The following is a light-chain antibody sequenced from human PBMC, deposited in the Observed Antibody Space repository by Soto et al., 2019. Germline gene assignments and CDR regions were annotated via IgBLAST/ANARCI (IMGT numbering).Light chain of an antibody. CDR1: QSVNNY. V-gene: IGKV3-11*01. J-gene: IGKJ4*01. Sequence: EIVLIQSPATLWVSPGERASLSCRAGQSVNNYLAWYQQRPGQAPRLLIYDASNRATGIPARFSGSGSGADFTLTISSLEPEDFALYYCQQHINWPLTFGGGTKVDIK. CDR2: DAS. CDR3: QQHINWPLT.